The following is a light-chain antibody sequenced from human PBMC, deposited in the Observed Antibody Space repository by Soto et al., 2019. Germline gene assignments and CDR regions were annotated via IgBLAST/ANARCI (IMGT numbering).Light chain of an antibody. CDR3: SSYTTGSSVYV. J-gene: IGLJ1*01. V-gene: IGLV2-14*01. CDR1: SSDVGGYIY. CDR2: EVS. Sequence: QSALTQPASVSGSPGQSITISCTGTSSDVGGYIYVSWYQQHPGKAPKLVIYEVSNRPSGVSDRFSGSKSGNTASLTISGLQAEDEAVYFCSSYTTGSSVYVFGSGTKVTVL.